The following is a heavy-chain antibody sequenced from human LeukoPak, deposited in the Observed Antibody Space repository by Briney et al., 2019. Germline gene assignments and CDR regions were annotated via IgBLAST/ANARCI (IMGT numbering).Heavy chain of an antibody. V-gene: IGHV1-69*13. CDR2: IIPIFGTA. CDR1: GGTFSSYA. J-gene: IGHJ5*02. D-gene: IGHD4-17*01. Sequence: ASVKVSCKASGGTFSSYAISWVRQAPGQGLEWMGGIIPIFGTANYAQKFQGRVTITADESTSTAYMELSSLRSEDTAVYYCARVRYSTVTTENWFDPWGQGTLVTVSS. CDR3: ARVRYSTVTTENWFDP.